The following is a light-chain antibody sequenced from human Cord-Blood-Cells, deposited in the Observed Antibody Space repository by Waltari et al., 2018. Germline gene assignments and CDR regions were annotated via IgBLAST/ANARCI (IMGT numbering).Light chain of an antibody. CDR1: SSDVGGYNY. CDR2: EVS. CDR3: SSYTSSSTRV. V-gene: IGLV2-14*01. J-gene: IGLJ1*01. Sequence: QSALTQPASVSGSPGQSLTISFTGTSSDVGGYNYVSWYQQHPGKAPKLMIYEVSKRPSGVSNRCSGSKAGNTASLTISGLQAEEEADYYCSSYTSSSTRVFGTGTKVTVL.